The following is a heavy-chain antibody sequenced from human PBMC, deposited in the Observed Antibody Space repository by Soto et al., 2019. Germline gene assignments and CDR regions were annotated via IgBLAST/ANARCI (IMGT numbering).Heavy chain of an antibody. V-gene: IGHV3-23*01. CDR1: GFTFSSYA. CDR2: ISGSGSTI. Sequence: GGSLRLSCAASGFTFSSYAVSWVRQAPGKGPEWVSSISGSGSTIYYADSVKGRFTISRDNSKNTLYLQMSSLRAEDTAVYYCAKVFYYYDSSGYYYFDYWGQGTLVTVSS. J-gene: IGHJ4*02. CDR3: AKVFYYYDSSGYYYFDY. D-gene: IGHD3-22*01.